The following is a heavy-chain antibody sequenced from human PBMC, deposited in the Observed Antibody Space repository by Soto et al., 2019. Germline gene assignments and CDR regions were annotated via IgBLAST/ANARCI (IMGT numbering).Heavy chain of an antibody. Sequence: EVQLLESGGDLVQPGGSLRLSCAASGFSLNNFAMAWVRQAPGKGLEWVSTITSSGDKTSYADSVKGRFIISRANSKNMLYLQMNSLIVEDTALYYCARDCASTSCSVWRDWGQGTLVTVSS. CDR2: ITSSGDKT. CDR3: ARDCASTSCSVWRD. J-gene: IGHJ4*02. D-gene: IGHD2-2*01. V-gene: IGHV3-23*01. CDR1: GFSLNNFA.